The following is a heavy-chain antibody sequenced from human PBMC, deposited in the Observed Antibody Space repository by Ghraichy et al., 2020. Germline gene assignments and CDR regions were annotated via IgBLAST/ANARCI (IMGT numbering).Heavy chain of an antibody. V-gene: IGHV3-74*01. CDR3: ARAGGGCSGGSCYPNAFDI. CDR2: LKSDGSSP. CDR1: GFTLSNYW. Sequence: GGSLRLSFAASGFTLSNYWMHWVRRAPGKGLVWVSRLKSDGSSPGYADSVRGRFTISRDNAKNTVYLEMNSLRADDTAVYYCARAGGGCSGGSCYPNAFDIWGQGTLVTVSS. J-gene: IGHJ3*02. D-gene: IGHD2-15*01.